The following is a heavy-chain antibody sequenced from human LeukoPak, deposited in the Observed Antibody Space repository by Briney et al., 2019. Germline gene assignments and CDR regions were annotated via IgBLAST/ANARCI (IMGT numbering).Heavy chain of an antibody. V-gene: IGHV4-59*01. Sequence: SETLSLTCTVSGGSISSYYWSWIRQPPGKGLEWIGYIYYSGSTNYYPSLKSRVTISVDTSKNQFSLKLSSVTAADTAVYYCASLRDYSSAFDIWGQGTMVTVSS. J-gene: IGHJ3*02. CDR2: IYYSGST. CDR1: GGSISSYY. D-gene: IGHD2-21*01. CDR3: ASLRDYSSAFDI.